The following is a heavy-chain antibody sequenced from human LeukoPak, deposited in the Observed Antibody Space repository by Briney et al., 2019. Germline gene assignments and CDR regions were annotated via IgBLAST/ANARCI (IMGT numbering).Heavy chain of an antibody. J-gene: IGHJ4*02. D-gene: IGHD2-21*02. Sequence: GGSLRLSCAASGFTFSSYAKHWVRQAPGKGLEWVANIKQDGSEKYYVDSVKGRFTISRDNAKNSLYLQMNSLRAEDTAVYYCARARVVTKWIDYWGQGTLVTVSS. CDR2: IKQDGSEK. V-gene: IGHV3-7*03. CDR1: GFTFSSYA. CDR3: ARARVVTKWIDY.